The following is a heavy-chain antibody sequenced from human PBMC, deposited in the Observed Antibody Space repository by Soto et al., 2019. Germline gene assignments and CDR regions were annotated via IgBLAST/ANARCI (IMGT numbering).Heavy chain of an antibody. J-gene: IGHJ5*02. CDR3: ASAPVDIVATSEYNWFDP. CDR1: WCSINSSKW. V-gene: IGHV4-4*02. D-gene: IGHD5-12*01. CDR2: IYHSGST. Sequence: ASGTPSLTCAFSWCSINSSKWWGWVRQPPGKGLEWIGEIYHSGSTNYNPSLKSRVTISVDKSKNQFSLKLSSVTAADTAVYYRASAPVDIVATSEYNWFDPWGQGTLVTVSS.